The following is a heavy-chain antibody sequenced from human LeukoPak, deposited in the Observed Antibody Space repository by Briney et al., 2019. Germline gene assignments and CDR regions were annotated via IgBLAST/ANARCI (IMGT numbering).Heavy chain of an antibody. CDR3: ARRLSGSYFFDY. CDR1: GFTFSGSA. D-gene: IGHD1-26*01. Sequence: GRSLRLSCAASGFTFSGSAMHWVRQASGRGLEWVGRIRSKTNRFATAYAASVKGRFNISRDDSKNTAYLQMNSLKTEDTAVYYCARRLSGSYFFDYWGQGTLVTVSS. J-gene: IGHJ4*02. CDR2: IRSKTNRFAT. V-gene: IGHV3-73*01.